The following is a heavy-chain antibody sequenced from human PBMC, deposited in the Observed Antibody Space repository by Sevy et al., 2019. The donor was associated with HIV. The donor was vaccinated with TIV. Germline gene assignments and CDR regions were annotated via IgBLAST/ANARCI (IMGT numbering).Heavy chain of an antibody. D-gene: IGHD4-17*01. CDR1: GFSFSRYF. CDR3: ARDTLGYGGNPNLDLDL. CDR2: INSDGSTT. V-gene: IGHV3-74*01. J-gene: IGHJ5*02. Sequence: GGSLRLSCAASGFSFSRYFMHWVRQAPGEGLVWVSRINSDGSTTNYADSVEGRFIVSRDNAKKTLYLELHSLRVEDTATYYCARDTLGYGGNPNLDLDLWGQGTTVTVSS.